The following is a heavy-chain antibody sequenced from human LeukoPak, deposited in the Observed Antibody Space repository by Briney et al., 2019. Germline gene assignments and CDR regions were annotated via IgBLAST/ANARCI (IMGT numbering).Heavy chain of an antibody. CDR2: ISSSSSTI. CDR3: ATEVVWSVDY. V-gene: IGHV3-48*01. Sequence: PGRSLRLSCAASGFTFSSYSMNWVRQAPGKGLEWVSYISSSSSTIYYADSVKGRFTISRDSAKNSLYLQMNSLRAEDTAVYYCATEVVWSVDYWGQGTLVTVSS. CDR1: GFTFSSYS. J-gene: IGHJ4*02. D-gene: IGHD3-3*01.